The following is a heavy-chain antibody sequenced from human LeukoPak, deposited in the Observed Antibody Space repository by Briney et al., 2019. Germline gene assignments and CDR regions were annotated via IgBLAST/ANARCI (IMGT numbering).Heavy chain of an antibody. V-gene: IGHV3-23*01. CDR1: GFTFSSYA. Sequence: GGSLRLSCAASGFTFSSYAMSWVRQAPGKGLEWVSAISGSGGSTYYADSVKGRFTISRDNSKNTLYLQMNSLRAEDTAVYYCATQGPILRFLKWLSGPLYYFDYWGQGTLVTVSS. CDR2: ISGSGGST. J-gene: IGHJ4*02. CDR3: ATQGPILRFLKWLSGPLYYFDY. D-gene: IGHD3-3*01.